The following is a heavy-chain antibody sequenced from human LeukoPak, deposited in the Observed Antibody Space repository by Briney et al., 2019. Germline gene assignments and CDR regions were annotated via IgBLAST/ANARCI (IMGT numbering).Heavy chain of an antibody. Sequence: GESLKISCKGSGYSFTSYWIGWVRQMPGKGLEWMGITYPGDSDTRYSPSFQGQVTISADKSISTAYLQWSSLKASDTAMYYCARLAYYYDSSGYYIFVRGDRVYFDYWGQGTLVTVSS. D-gene: IGHD3-22*01. CDR3: ARLAYYYDSSGYYIFVRGDRVYFDY. V-gene: IGHV5-51*01. CDR2: TYPGDSDT. CDR1: GYSFTSYW. J-gene: IGHJ4*02.